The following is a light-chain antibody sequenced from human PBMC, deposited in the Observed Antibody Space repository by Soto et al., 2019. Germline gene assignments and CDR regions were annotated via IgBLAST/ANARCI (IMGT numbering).Light chain of an antibody. CDR3: QQYNNGRT. J-gene: IGKJ1*01. CDR1: QSVGSN. Sequence: EIVMTQSPATLSVSPGERATLSCRASQSVGSNLAWYQQKPGQAPRLLIYGASTRATGFPARFSGSVSGTEFSLTISGLQSEDFAVYYCQQYNNGRTFGQGTKVDIK. CDR2: GAS. V-gene: IGKV3-15*01.